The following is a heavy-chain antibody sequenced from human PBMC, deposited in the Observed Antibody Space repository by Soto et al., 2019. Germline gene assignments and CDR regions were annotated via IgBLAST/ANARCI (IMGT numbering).Heavy chain of an antibody. V-gene: IGHV1-18*01. D-gene: IGHD5-18*01. CDR1: GYTFTSYA. CDR2: ISAYNGNT. CDR3: ARDGVDTATGYYYGMDV. Sequence: ASVKVSCKASGYTFTSYAIDWVRQAPGQGLEWMGWISAYNGNTNYAQKLQGRVTMTTDTSTSTAYMELRSLRSDDTAVYYCARDGVDTATGYYYGMDVWGQGTTVTVSS. J-gene: IGHJ6*02.